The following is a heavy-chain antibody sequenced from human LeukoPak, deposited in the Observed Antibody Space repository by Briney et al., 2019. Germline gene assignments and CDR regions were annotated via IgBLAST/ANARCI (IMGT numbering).Heavy chain of an antibody. J-gene: IGHJ4*02. Sequence: PSETLSLTCAVSGGSISSGGYSCSWLRQPPGKGLEWIGYIYHSGSTYYNPSLKSRVTISVDRSKNQFSLKLSSVTAADTAVYYCASIYYDRPFDYWGQGTLVTVSS. D-gene: IGHD3-22*01. CDR3: ASIYYDRPFDY. CDR1: GGSISSGGYS. CDR2: IYHSGST. V-gene: IGHV4-30-2*01.